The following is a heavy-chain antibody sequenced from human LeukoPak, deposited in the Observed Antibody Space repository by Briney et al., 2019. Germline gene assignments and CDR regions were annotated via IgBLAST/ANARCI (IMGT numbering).Heavy chain of an antibody. Sequence: SQTLSLTCTVSGGSISSGDYYWRWIRQPPGKGLEWIGYIYYSGSTYYNPSLKSRVTISVDTSKNQFPLKLSSVTAADTAVYYCARDGLSGYVYDYWGQGTLVTVSS. J-gene: IGHJ4*02. D-gene: IGHD5-12*01. CDR1: GGSISSGDYY. CDR2: IYYSGST. CDR3: ARDGLSGYVYDY. V-gene: IGHV4-30-4*08.